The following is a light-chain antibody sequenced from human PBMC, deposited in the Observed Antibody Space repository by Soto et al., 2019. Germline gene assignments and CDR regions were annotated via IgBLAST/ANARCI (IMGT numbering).Light chain of an antibody. CDR2: WAS. CDR3: QQYYGTSHT. CDR1: QNVLSSSNNKNF. Sequence: DIVMTQSPDSLAVSLGERATINCKSSQNVLSSSNNKNFLAWYQQKPGQPPKLLIYWASTREFGVPDRYSGSGSGTDLTLTISNLQAEDVAVYYCQQYYGTSHTFGQGTRLEIK. V-gene: IGKV4-1*01. J-gene: IGKJ2*01.